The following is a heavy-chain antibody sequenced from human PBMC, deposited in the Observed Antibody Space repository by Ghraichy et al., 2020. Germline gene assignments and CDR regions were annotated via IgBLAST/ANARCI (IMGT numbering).Heavy chain of an antibody. V-gene: IGHV4-59*01. Sequence: SETLSLTCTVSGGSISGYYWNWIRQPPGKGLEWIGYIYYSGSTNYNPSLKSRVTISVDTSKNQFSLKLSSVTAADTAVYYCARDLYYYGRVDAFDIWGQGTMVTVSS. CDR2: IYYSGST. D-gene: IGHD3-10*01. CDR3: ARDLYYYGRVDAFDI. J-gene: IGHJ3*02. CDR1: GGSISGYY.